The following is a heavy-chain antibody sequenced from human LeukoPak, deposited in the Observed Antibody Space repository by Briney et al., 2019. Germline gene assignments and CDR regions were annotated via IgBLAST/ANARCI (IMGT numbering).Heavy chain of an antibody. V-gene: IGHV3-15*01. CDR1: GFSFHTYD. CDR2: IYSKTDGGTT. D-gene: IGHD3-3*01. Sequence: GGSLRPSCAASGFSFHTYDMNWVRQAPGKGLEWVGRIYSKTDGGTTDYAAPVKGRFTISRDDSKNTLYLQMNSLKTEDTAVYYCTTGFFGVVNDAFDIWGQGTTVTVSS. CDR3: TTGFFGVVNDAFDI. J-gene: IGHJ3*02.